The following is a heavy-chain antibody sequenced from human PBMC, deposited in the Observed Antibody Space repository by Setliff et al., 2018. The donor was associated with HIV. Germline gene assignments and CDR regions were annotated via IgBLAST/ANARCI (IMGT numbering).Heavy chain of an antibody. CDR3: ATRGEQLYFYGMDV. V-gene: IGHV7-4-1*02. CDR2: IHTNTGDP. CDR1: GYTFTSYA. Sequence: ASVKVSCKASGYTFTSYAVNWVRQAPGQGLEWVGWIHTNTGDPTYAQGFTGRFVFSFGTSVSTAYLQISGLKAEDTAVYYCATRGEQLYFYGMDVWGQGTTVTVSS. J-gene: IGHJ6*02. D-gene: IGHD1-26*01.